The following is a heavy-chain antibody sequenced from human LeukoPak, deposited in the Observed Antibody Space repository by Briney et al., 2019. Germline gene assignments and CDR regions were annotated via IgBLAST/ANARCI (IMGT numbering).Heavy chain of an antibody. CDR3: ARDLVSSSSSRDYYYAVDV. V-gene: IGHV3-48*01. D-gene: IGHD6-6*01. CDR2: ITNSGNSK. Sequence: PGGSLRLSCAASEFTFSSYSVNWVRQAPGKGLEWVSYITNSGNSKSYADSVKGRFTISRDNTKNSLYLQMNGLRAEDTAVYYCARDLVSSSSSRDYYYAVDVWGQGTTVTVSS. J-gene: IGHJ6*02. CDR1: EFTFSSYS.